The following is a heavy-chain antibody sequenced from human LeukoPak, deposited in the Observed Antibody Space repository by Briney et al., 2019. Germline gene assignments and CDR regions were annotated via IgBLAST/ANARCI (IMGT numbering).Heavy chain of an antibody. J-gene: IGHJ5*02. CDR3: AIHYGSGSFYKT. V-gene: IGHV1-2*02. Sequence: ASVKVSCKASGYTFTGYYVNWRRQVPGQGLEWVGWINLDSGGANYAQKFQGRVTMARDTSISTGYMELSRLRSDDTAVYYCAIHYGSGSFYKTWGQGTLVTVSS. CDR2: INLDSGGA. CDR1: GYTFTGYY. D-gene: IGHD3-10*01.